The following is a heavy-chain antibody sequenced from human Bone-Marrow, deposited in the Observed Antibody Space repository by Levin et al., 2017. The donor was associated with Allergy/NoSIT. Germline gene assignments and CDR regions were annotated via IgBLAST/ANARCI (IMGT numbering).Heavy chain of an antibody. CDR1: GFTFSAYA. CDR3: AKASVTVAAFGHFDY. V-gene: IGHV3-23*01. D-gene: IGHD2-15*01. Sequence: GESLKISCAASGFTFSAYAMTWVRQAPGKGLEWVSSISASGQMTYYTDSVKGRFTISRDNSKNSLYVEMNSLRAEDAAIYYCAKASVTVAAFGHFDYWGQGALVTVSS. CDR2: ISASGQMT. J-gene: IGHJ4*02.